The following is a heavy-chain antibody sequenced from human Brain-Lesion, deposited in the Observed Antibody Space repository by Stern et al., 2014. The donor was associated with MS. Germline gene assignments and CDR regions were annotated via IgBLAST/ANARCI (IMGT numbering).Heavy chain of an antibody. CDR2: INRDGSDT. J-gene: IGHJ4*02. V-gene: IGHV3-74*02. CDR3: ARGVGDY. D-gene: IGHD3-16*01. CDR1: GFNFSSYW. Sequence: EVQLVASGGGLVQPGGSLRLSCAASGFNFSSYWMHWVRQFPEKGLFWVSQINRDGSDTSYADSVKGRFSISRDNIRNMLYLRMTSLRAEDTAVCYCARGVGDYWGQGARVTVSS.